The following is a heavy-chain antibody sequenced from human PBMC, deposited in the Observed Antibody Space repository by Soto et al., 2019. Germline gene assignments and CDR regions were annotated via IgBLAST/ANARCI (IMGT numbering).Heavy chain of an antibody. CDR1: GFTFSSYA. Sequence: EVQLLESGGGLVQPGGSLRLSCAASGFTFSSYAMSWVRQAPGKGLEWVSAISGSGGSTCYADSVKGRFTISRDNSKNTLYLQMNILRAEDTAVYYCAKVDDCSGGSCDFDYWGQGTLVTVS. V-gene: IGHV3-23*01. J-gene: IGHJ4*02. CDR2: ISGSGGST. CDR3: AKVDDCSGGSCDFDY. D-gene: IGHD2-15*01.